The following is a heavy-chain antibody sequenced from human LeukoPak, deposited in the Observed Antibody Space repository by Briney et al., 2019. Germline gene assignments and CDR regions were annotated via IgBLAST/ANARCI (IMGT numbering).Heavy chain of an antibody. Sequence: PGGSLRLSCTTSGFIFSTYAMSWVRQAPGKGLEWVSAISGSGGSTYYADSVKGRFTISRDNSKNTLYLQMNSLRAEDTAVYYCAKEVDIVVVPAANPDYWGQGTLVTVSS. V-gene: IGHV3-23*01. CDR3: AKEVDIVVVPAANPDY. CDR1: GFIFSTYA. J-gene: IGHJ4*02. CDR2: ISGSGGST. D-gene: IGHD2-2*01.